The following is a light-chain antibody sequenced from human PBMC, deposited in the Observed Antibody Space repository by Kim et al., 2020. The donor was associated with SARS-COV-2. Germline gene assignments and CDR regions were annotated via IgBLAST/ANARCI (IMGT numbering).Light chain of an antibody. CDR2: DVT. CDR3: CSFIDTSTYV. J-gene: IGLJ1*01. V-gene: IGLV2-14*03. Sequence: QSVLTQPASVSGSPGQSITISCTGTSSDVGGYNYVSWYQQHPGEVPKLMIYDVTKRPSGVSNRFSGSKSGNTASLTISGVQTEDEADYYCCSFIDTSTYVFGTGTKVTVL. CDR1: SSDVGGYNY.